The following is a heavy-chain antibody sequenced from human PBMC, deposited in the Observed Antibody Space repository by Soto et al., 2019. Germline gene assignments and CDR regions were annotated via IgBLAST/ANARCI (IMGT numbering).Heavy chain of an antibody. CDR1: GFTFSNAW. D-gene: IGHD3-10*01. Sequence: GGSLRLSCAASGFTFSNAWMNWVRQAPGKGLEWVGRIKSKTDGGTTDYAAPVKGRFTISRDDSKNTLYLQMNSLKTEDTAVYYCTTGDYYGSGSYLYYYYYGMDVWGQGTTVTVSS. J-gene: IGHJ6*02. V-gene: IGHV3-15*07. CDR3: TTGDYYGSGSYLYYYYYGMDV. CDR2: IKSKTDGGTT.